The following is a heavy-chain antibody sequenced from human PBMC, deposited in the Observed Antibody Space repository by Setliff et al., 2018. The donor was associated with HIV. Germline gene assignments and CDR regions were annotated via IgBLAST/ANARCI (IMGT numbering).Heavy chain of an antibody. CDR1: GYTFTDYY. CDR3: ARAIAWGGSYWNFDY. V-gene: IGHV1-2*02. CDR2: INPKSGNT. Sequence: ASVKVSCKASGYTFTDYYIHWVRQAPGQGLEWMGWINPKSGNTKYAHKFQDRVTMTRDTSISTAYMELSRLTSDDTAVYYCARAIAWGGSYWNFDYWGQGTLVTVSS. D-gene: IGHD1-26*01. J-gene: IGHJ4*02.